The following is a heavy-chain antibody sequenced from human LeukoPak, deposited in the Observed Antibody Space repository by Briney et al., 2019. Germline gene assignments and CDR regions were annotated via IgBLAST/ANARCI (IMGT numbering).Heavy chain of an antibody. J-gene: IGHJ4*02. CDR1: GYTFTSDD. CDR2: MNPNSGNT. V-gene: IGHV1-8*01. CDR3: ARDRVGSSYGPDSYYFDY. D-gene: IGHD5-18*01. Sequence: ASVKVSCKASGYTFTSDDINWVRQATGQGLEWMGWMNPNSGNTGYAQKFQGRVTMTRNTSISTAYMELSSLRSEDTAVYYCARDRVGSSYGPDSYYFDYWGQGTLVTVSS.